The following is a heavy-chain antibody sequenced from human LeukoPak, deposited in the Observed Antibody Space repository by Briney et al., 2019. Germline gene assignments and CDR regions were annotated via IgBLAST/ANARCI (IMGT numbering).Heavy chain of an antibody. Sequence: SETLSLTCTVSGGSISSGSYYWSWIRQPAGKGLEWIGRIYTSGSTNYNPSLKSRVTISVGTSKNQFSLKLSSVTAADTAVYYCARDGSGHNWFDPWGQGTLVTVSS. CDR3: ARDGSGHNWFDP. J-gene: IGHJ5*02. D-gene: IGHD6-19*01. CDR2: IYTSGST. CDR1: GGSISSGSYY. V-gene: IGHV4-61*02.